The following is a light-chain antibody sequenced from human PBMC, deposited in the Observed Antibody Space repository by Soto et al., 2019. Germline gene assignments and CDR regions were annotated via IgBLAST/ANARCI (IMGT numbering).Light chain of an antibody. CDR2: GAS. V-gene: IGKV3-20*01. Sequence: EIVLTQSPGTLSLSPGERATLSCRASQSVSSSYLAWYQQKPGQAPRLLIYGASSRATGIPDRFSGSGSGTDFSLTISRLEPEDFGVYYCQQDGSSPRTFGQGTKVEIK. J-gene: IGKJ1*01. CDR1: QSVSSSY. CDR3: QQDGSSPRT.